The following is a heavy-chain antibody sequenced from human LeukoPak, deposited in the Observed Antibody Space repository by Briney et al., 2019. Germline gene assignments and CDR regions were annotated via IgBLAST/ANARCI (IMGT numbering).Heavy chain of an antibody. Sequence: GGSLRLSCAASGFTFSSYGMSWVRQAPGKGLEWVSAISGSGGSTYYADSVKGRFTISRDNSKNTLYLQMSSLRAEDTAVYYCAKDLLGQPDAFDIWGQGTMVTVSS. CDR2: ISGSGGST. D-gene: IGHD2-2*01. CDR3: AKDLLGQPDAFDI. J-gene: IGHJ3*02. CDR1: GFTFSSYG. V-gene: IGHV3-23*01.